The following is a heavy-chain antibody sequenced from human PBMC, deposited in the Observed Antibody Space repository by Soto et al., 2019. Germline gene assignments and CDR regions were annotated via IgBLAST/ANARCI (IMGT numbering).Heavy chain of an antibody. J-gene: IGHJ6*03. V-gene: IGHV3-30*18. Sequence: PGGSLRLSCAASGFTFSSYGMPWVRQAPGKGVVLVAVISYDGSNKYYADSVKGRFTISRDNSKNTLYLQMNSLRAEDTAVYYCAKVSAIAARPYYYYYMDVWGKGTTVTVSS. D-gene: IGHD6-6*01. CDR1: GFTFSSYG. CDR2: ISYDGSNK. CDR3: AKVSAIAARPYYYYYMDV.